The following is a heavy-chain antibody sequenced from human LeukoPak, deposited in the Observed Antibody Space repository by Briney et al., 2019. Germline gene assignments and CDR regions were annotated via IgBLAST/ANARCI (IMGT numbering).Heavy chain of an antibody. Sequence: GGSLRLSCAAYGFSVSSNYMTWVRQAPGKGLEWVSVIYGDGGTDYADSVKGRFPISRDNSKNTVSLQMNSLRAEDTAVYYCADHQAGTAGFDYWGQGTLVTVSS. J-gene: IGHJ4*02. V-gene: IGHV3-53*01. CDR2: IYGDGGT. D-gene: IGHD6-19*01. CDR3: ADHQAGTAGFDY. CDR1: GFSVSSNY.